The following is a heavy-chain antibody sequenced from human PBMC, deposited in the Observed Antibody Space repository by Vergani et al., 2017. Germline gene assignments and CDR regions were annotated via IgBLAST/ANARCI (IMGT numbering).Heavy chain of an antibody. D-gene: IGHD5-24*01. CDR3: ARLEIVAEMATPISAFDI. CDR2: IYYSGST. CDR1: GGSISSSSYY. J-gene: IGHJ3*02. V-gene: IGHV4-39*01. Sequence: QLQLQESGPGLVKPSETLSLTCTVSGGSISSSSYYWGWIRQPPGKGLGWIGSIYYSGSTYYNPSLKSRVTISVDTSKNQFSLKLSSVTAADTAVYYCARLEIVAEMATPISAFDIWGQGTMVTVSS.